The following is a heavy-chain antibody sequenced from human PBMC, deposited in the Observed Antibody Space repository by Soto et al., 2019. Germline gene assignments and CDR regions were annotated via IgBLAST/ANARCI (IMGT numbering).Heavy chain of an antibody. CDR3: ASIVGAKA. J-gene: IGHJ5*02. Sequence: ESGGGLVQPGGSLRLSCAASGFTFSDHYMDWVRQAPGKGLEWVGRTRNKANSYTTEYAASVKGRFTISRDDSKNSLYLQMNSLKTEDTAVYYCASIVGAKAWGQGTLVTVSS. V-gene: IGHV3-72*01. D-gene: IGHD1-26*01. CDR2: TRNKANSYTT. CDR1: GFTFSDHY.